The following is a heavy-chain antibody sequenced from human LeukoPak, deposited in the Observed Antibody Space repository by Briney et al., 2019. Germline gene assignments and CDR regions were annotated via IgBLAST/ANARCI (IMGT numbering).Heavy chain of an antibody. CDR3: ARSAVAGTLSFDY. CDR2: INPNSGGT. Sequence: ASVKVSCKASGYTFTGYYMHWVRQAPGQGLEWMGWINPNSGGTNYAQKFQGRVTMTRDTSISTAYMELSRLRSDDTAVYYCARSAVAGTLSFDYWGQGTLVTVSS. D-gene: IGHD6-19*01. V-gene: IGHV1-2*02. J-gene: IGHJ4*02. CDR1: GYTFTGYY.